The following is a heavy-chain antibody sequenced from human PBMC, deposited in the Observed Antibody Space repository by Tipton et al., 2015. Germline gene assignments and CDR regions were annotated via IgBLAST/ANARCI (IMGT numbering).Heavy chain of an antibody. Sequence: TLSLTCAVYGGSFSGYYWNWIRQSPGKGLEWIGYIYSSATTSYSSALRSRVTISVDTSKNQFSLNLRSVTAADTAVYYCARTGYCSRGSCSFNYFDFWGQGTLVTVSS. D-gene: IGHD2-15*01. V-gene: IGHV4-34*11. J-gene: IGHJ4*02. CDR2: IYSSATT. CDR3: ARTGYCSRGSCSFNYFDF. CDR1: GGSFSGYY.